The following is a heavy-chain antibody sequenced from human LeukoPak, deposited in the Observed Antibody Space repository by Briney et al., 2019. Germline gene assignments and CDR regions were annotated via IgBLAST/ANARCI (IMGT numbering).Heavy chain of an antibody. CDR2: ISGSGGST. Sequence: GGSLRLSCAASGFTFSSYAMSWVRQAPGKGLEWVSAISGSGGSTYYADSVKGRFTISRDNSKNTLYLQMSSLRAEDTAVYYCVKSEFRGYSYGQIDYWGQGTLVTVSS. D-gene: IGHD5-18*01. CDR3: VKSEFRGYSYGQIDY. V-gene: IGHV3-23*01. CDR1: GFTFSSYA. J-gene: IGHJ4*02.